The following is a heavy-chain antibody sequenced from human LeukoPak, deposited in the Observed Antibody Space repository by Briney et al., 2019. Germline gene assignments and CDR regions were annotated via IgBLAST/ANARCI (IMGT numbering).Heavy chain of an antibody. Sequence: PSETLSLTCAVSGGSFSGYYWSWIRQPPGKGLEWIGEINHSGSTNYNPSLKSRVTISVDTSKSQFSLKLSSVTAADTAVYYCARGLGTPPTPYYGSGIDYWGQGTLVTVSS. CDR1: GGSFSGYY. CDR3: ARGLGTPPTPYYGSGIDY. V-gene: IGHV4-34*01. CDR2: INHSGST. J-gene: IGHJ4*02. D-gene: IGHD3-10*01.